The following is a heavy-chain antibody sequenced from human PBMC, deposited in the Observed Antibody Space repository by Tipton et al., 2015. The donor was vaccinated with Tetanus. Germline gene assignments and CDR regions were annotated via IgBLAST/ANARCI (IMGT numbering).Heavy chain of an antibody. CDR1: GGSISTYY. D-gene: IGHD6-6*01. Sequence: TLSLTCTVSGGSISTYYWSWIRQPPGKGLEWIGYIYYRGSTNYYPSLKSRVTMSVDTSKNQFSLNLSSVTAADTAVYFCARYQDRTSSRYFDYWGQGTLVTVSS. V-gene: IGHV4-59*01. CDR2: IYYRGST. CDR3: ARYQDRTSSRYFDY. J-gene: IGHJ4*02.